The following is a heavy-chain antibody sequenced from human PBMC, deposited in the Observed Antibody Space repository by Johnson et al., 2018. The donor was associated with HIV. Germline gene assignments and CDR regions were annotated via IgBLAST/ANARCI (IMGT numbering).Heavy chain of an antibody. V-gene: IGHV3-30*02. Sequence: QVQLVESGGGVVQPGGSLRLSCAASGFTFSSYGMHWVRQAPGKGLEWVAFIRYDGSNKYYADSVKGRFTISRDNSKNTLYMQMNSLRAEDTAVYYCAKGDDSSGWYNGAFDIWGLGTMVTVSS. D-gene: IGHD6-19*01. CDR3: AKGDDSSGWYNGAFDI. J-gene: IGHJ3*02. CDR2: IRYDGSNK. CDR1: GFTFSSYG.